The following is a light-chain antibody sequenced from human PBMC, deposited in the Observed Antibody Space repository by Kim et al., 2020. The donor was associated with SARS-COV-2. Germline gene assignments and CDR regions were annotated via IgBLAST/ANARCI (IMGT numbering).Light chain of an antibody. CDR1: KLGDKY. CDR3: QEWDSSTVV. Sequence: SYELTQPPSVTVSLGQTASITCSGDKLGDKYACWYQQKPGQSPVLVLDQYSKRPSGIPERFSGCNSGNTATLTISGTQAMDGADYYCQEWDSSTVVFCGGTQLTVL. CDR2: QYS. V-gene: IGLV3-1*01. J-gene: IGLJ2*01.